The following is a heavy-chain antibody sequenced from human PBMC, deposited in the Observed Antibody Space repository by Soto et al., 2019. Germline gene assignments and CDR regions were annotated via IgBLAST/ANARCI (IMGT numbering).Heavy chain of an antibody. CDR2: ISGSGGGT. CDR1: GFIFSTYA. D-gene: IGHD4-17*01. CDR3: AKDLYGDYGGFDY. Sequence: EVQLLESGGGLVQPGGSLRLSCAASGFIFSTYAMSWGRQAPGKWLEWVSCISGSGGGTYYSDSVKGRFTISSDNSKHTLSLQMNSLRAEDTAVYYCAKDLYGDYGGFDYWGQGTLLTASS. V-gene: IGHV3-23*01. J-gene: IGHJ4*02.